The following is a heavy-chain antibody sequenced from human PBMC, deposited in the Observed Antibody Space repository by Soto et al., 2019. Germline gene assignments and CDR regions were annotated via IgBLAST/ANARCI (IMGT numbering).Heavy chain of an antibody. CDR1: GVTFSVSA. CDR3: TRHPAPTVTTPYNWFDP. D-gene: IGHD4-4*01. J-gene: IGHJ5*02. Sequence: GGSMRIAFAASGVTFSVSAMHGVCQASGKGLEWVGRIRSKANSYATAYAASVKGRFTISRDDSKNTAYLQMNSLKTEDTAVYYCTRHPAPTVTTPYNWFDPWGQGTLVTVSS. CDR2: IRSKANSYAT. V-gene: IGHV3-73*01.